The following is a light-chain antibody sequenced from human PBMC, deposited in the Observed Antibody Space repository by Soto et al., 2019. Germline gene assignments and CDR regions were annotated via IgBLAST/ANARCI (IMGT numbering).Light chain of an antibody. J-gene: IGKJ1*01. CDR1: QSVSSN. Sequence: EIVMTQSPATLSVSPGEIATVSCRASQSVSSNLACYQQKAGQAPRLLMYGASTRAIGIPGRFSGSGSGTEFTLTISSLQPEDFAVYYCQQYTDWPLTFGQGTKVDI. V-gene: IGKV3-15*01. CDR3: QQYTDWPLT. CDR2: GAS.